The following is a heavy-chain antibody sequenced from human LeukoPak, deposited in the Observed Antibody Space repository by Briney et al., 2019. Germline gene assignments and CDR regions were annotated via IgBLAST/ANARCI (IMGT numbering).Heavy chain of an antibody. Sequence: VASVKVSCKASGYTFTCYYMHWVRQAPGQGLEWVGWINPNSGGTNYEQKFQGRVIMTRDTSISTAYMELSRLRFDDTAVYYCARHMTAANNWFDPWGQGTLVTVSS. D-gene: IGHD2-21*02. V-gene: IGHV1-2*02. J-gene: IGHJ5*02. CDR3: ARHMTAANNWFDP. CDR1: GYTFTCYY. CDR2: INPNSGGT.